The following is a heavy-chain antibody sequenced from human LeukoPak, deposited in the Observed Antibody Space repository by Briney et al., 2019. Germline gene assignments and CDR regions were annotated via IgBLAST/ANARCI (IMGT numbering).Heavy chain of an antibody. CDR2: IIPIFGTA. CDR1: GGTFSSYA. J-gene: IGHJ4*02. V-gene: IGHV1-69*01. CDR3: ARSRGVVTALLFDY. D-gene: IGHD2-21*02. Sequence: SVKVSCKASGGTFSSYAISWVRQAPGQGLEWMGGIIPIFGTANYAQKFQGRVTITADESTSTAYMELSSLRSDDTAVYYCARSRGVVTALLFDYWGQGTLVTVSS.